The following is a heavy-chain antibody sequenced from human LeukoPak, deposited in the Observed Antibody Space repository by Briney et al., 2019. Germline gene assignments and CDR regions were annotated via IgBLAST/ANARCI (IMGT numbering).Heavy chain of an antibody. D-gene: IGHD6-19*01. Sequence: SETLSLTCTVSGGSISSSSYYWGWIRQPPGKGLEWIGSIYYSGSTYYNPSLKSRVTISVDTSKNQFSLKLSSVTAADTAVYYCARVGSDRQWLVPGYWGQGTLVTVSS. CDR2: IYYSGST. CDR1: GGSISSSSYY. V-gene: IGHV4-39*07. CDR3: ARVGSDRQWLVPGY. J-gene: IGHJ4*02.